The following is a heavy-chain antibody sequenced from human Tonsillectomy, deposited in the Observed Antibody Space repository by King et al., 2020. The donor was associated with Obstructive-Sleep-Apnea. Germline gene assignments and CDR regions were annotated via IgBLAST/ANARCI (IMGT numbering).Heavy chain of an antibody. V-gene: IGHV6-1*01. CDR2: TYYRSKWYN. Sequence: VQLQQSGPGLVKPSQTLSLICAISGDSVSSNSAAWNWIRQSPSRGLEWLGRTYYRSKWYNDYAVSVKSRITINPDTSKNQFSLQLNSVTPEDTAVYFCARSDEWLHSLSVDYWGQGTLVTVSS. CDR1: GDSVSSNSAA. CDR3: ARSDEWLHSLSVDY. J-gene: IGHJ4*02. D-gene: IGHD5-12*01.